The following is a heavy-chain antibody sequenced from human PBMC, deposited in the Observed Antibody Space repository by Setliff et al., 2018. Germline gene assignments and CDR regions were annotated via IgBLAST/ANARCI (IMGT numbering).Heavy chain of an antibody. J-gene: IGHJ6*03. Sequence: ASVKVSCKAFRYTFNDYYIHWVRQTPGQGLEWMGRINPSSGGTDDAQNFLGRVTMTRDTAISTAYMELSMLTSDDTAVYYCARAEYTSSSLYYYMDVWGKGTTVTVSS. CDR3: ARAEYTSSSLYYYMDV. V-gene: IGHV1-2*06. CDR2: INPSSGGT. D-gene: IGHD6-6*01. CDR1: RYTFNDYY.